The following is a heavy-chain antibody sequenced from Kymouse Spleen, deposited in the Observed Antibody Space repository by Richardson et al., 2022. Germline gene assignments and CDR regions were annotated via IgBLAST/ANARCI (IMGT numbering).Heavy chain of an antibody. CDR1: GFTFSSYG. D-gene: IGHD6-6*01. Sequence: QVQLVESGGGVVQPGRSLRLSCAASGFTFSSYGMHWVRQAPGKGLEWVAVIWYDGSNKYYADSVKGRFTISRDNSKNTLYLQMNSLRAEDTAVYYCARDEYSSSSGGYYFDYWGQGTLVTVSS. V-gene: IGHV3-33*01. J-gene: IGHJ4*02. CDR3: ARDEYSSSSGGYYFDY. CDR2: IWYDGSNK.